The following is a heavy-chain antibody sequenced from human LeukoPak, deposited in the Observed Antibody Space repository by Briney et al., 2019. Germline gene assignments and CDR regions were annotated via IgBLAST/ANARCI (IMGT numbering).Heavy chain of an antibody. CDR1: GFSFSTYR. CDR3: AKLSGGDGYKDSFDY. V-gene: IGHV3-23*01. J-gene: IGHJ4*02. CDR2: ISNSGGST. Sequence: PGGSLRLSCAASGFSFSTYRMTWVRQAPGKGLEWVSTISNSGGSTYYADSVKGRFTISRDSSKNTLYLQMNSLRAEDTALYYCAKLSGGDGYKDSFDYWGQGTLVTVSS. D-gene: IGHD5-24*01.